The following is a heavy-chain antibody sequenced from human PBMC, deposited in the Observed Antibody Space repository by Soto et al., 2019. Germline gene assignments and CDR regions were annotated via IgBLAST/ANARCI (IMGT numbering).Heavy chain of an antibody. J-gene: IGHJ6*02. Sequence: ASVKVSCKASGYTFTSYYMHWVRQAPGQGLEWMGIINPSGGSTSYAQKFQGRVTMTRDTSTSTVYMELSSLRSEDTAVYYCARQAGDTGRYPYYYHGLDVWGQGTTVTVSS. CDR3: ARQAGDTGRYPYYYHGLDV. CDR2: INPSGGST. CDR1: GYTFTSYY. V-gene: IGHV1-46*01. D-gene: IGHD1-26*01.